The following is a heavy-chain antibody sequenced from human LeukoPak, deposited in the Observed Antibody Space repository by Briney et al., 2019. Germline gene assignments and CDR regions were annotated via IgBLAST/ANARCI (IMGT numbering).Heavy chain of an antibody. CDR1: GFTFSTYA. V-gene: IGHV3-30*03. D-gene: IGHD5-12*01. CDR2: ISSDGTTK. CDR3: ARDRRLRVATVHYYYMDV. J-gene: IGHJ6*03. Sequence: GGSLRLSCAASGFTFSTYAMHWVRQAPGRGLEWVAVISSDGTTKYYADSVKGRFTISRDNAKNSLYLQMNSLRAEDTAVYYCARDRRLRVATVHYYYMDVWGKGTTVTVSS.